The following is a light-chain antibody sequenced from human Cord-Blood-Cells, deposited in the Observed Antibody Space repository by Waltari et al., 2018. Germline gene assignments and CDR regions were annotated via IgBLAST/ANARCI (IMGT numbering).Light chain of an antibody. J-gene: IGLJ1*01. CDR1: SSAVGGYTY. CDR2: EVS. Sequence: QSALTQPASVSGSPGQSITISCTGTSSAVGGYTYVSRYQQHPGKAPKLMIYEVSNRPSGVSNRFSGSKSGNTASLTISGLQAEDEADYYCSSYTSSSTLYVFGTGTKVTVL. V-gene: IGLV2-14*01. CDR3: SSYTSSSTLYV.